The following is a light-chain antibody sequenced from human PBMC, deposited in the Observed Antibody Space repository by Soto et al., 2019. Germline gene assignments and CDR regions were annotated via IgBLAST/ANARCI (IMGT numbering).Light chain of an antibody. Sequence: QSVLTQPRSVSGSPGQSVTISCTGTSSDVGSYNYVSWHQQHPGKAPKLVIYDVNQRPSGVPHRFSASKSGNTASPTISGLQAEDEADYYCGSYAAGDSFKFGGGTKLTVL. CDR1: SSDVGSYNY. V-gene: IGLV2-11*01. CDR3: GSYAAGDSFK. J-gene: IGLJ2*01. CDR2: DVN.